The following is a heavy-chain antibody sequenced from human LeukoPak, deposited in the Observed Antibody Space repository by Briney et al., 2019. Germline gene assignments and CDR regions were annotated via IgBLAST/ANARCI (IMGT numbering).Heavy chain of an antibody. Sequence: GGSLRLSCAASGFTFDDYGMSWVRQAPGKGLEWVSLISWDGSNTYYADSVKGRFSISRDNSKNSLYLQMNSLRPEDTALYYCAKDNYSYGLAYWGQGTLVTVSS. J-gene: IGHJ4*02. CDR2: ISWDGSNT. V-gene: IGHV3-43*01. CDR1: GFTFDDYG. D-gene: IGHD5-18*01. CDR3: AKDNYSYGLAY.